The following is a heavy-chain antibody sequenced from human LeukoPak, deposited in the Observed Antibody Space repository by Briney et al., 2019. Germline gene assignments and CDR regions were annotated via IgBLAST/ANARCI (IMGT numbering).Heavy chain of an antibody. D-gene: IGHD2-21*02. J-gene: IGHJ5*02. V-gene: IGHV4-39*01. CDR1: GGSISSSTYY. Sequence: SETLSLTCTVSGGSISSSTYYCGWIRQPPGKGLEWIGSIYYSGSTYYNPSLKSRVTISIDTSKNQFSLNLNSVTAADTAVYDCARKSSDCAFDPWGQGTLVTVSS. CDR2: IYYSGST. CDR3: ARKSSDCAFDP.